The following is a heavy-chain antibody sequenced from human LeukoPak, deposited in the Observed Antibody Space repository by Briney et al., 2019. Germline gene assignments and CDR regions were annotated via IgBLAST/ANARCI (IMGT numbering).Heavy chain of an antibody. CDR3: ARDYGDCGLGYYYYGIDV. Sequence: ASVKVSCKASGYTFTGYYMHWVRQAPGQGLEWMGWINPNSGGTNYAQKFQGWVTMTRDTSISTAYMELSRLRSDDTAVYYCARDYGDCGLGYYYYGIDVWGQGTTVTVSS. J-gene: IGHJ6*02. CDR2: INPNSGGT. D-gene: IGHD4-17*01. V-gene: IGHV1-2*04. CDR1: GYTFTGYY.